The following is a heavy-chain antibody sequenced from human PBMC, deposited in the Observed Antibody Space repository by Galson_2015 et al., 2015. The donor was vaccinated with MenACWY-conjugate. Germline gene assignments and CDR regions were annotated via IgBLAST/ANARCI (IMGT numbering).Heavy chain of an antibody. CDR3: ARRSITAPPSFWFFDL. CDR2: IYPGDSDT. V-gene: IGHV5-51*03. J-gene: IGHJ2*01. CDR1: GYSFTSYW. D-gene: IGHD6-6*01. Sequence: QSGAEVKKPGESLTISCKGSGYSFTSYWIGWVRQMPGKGLEWMGIIYPGDSDTRYSPSFQGQVTISADKSISTAYLQWSSLRASETALYFCARRSITAPPSFWFFDLWGRGTLVTVSS.